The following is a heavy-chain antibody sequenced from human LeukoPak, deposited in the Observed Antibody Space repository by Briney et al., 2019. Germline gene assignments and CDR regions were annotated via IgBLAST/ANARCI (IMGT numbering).Heavy chain of an antibody. CDR3: AKDSGSYSRSISYAFDI. J-gene: IGHJ3*02. Sequence: GGSLRLSCAASGFTFDDYAMHWVRQAPGKGLEWVSGISWNSGSIGYADSVKGRFTISRDNAKNSLYLQMNSLRAEDTALYYCAKDSGSYSRSISYAFDIWGQGTMVTVSS. CDR1: GFTFDDYA. D-gene: IGHD1-26*01. V-gene: IGHV3-9*01. CDR2: ISWNSGSI.